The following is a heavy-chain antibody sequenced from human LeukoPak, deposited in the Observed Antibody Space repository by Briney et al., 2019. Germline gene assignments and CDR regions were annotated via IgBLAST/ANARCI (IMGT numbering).Heavy chain of an antibody. D-gene: IGHD4-17*01. CDR1: GFTFSSYS. CDR2: ISSSSTI. J-gene: IGHJ4*02. V-gene: IGHV3-48*01. Sequence: GGSLRLSCAASGFTFSSYSMNWVRQAPGKGLEWVSYISSSSTIYYADSVKGRFTISRDNAKNSLYLQMNSLRAEDTAVYYCARDHNYGDYGPDYWGQGTLVTVSS. CDR3: ARDHNYGDYGPDY.